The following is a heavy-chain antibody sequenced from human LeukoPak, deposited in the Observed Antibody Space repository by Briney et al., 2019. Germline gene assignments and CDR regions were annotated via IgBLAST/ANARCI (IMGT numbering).Heavy chain of an antibody. V-gene: IGHV3-53*01. CDR1: GSSVRTGSSY. Sequence: GGSLRLSCAASGSSVRTGSSYMYWVRQAPGKGLEWVSLIYSGGGTSYADSVKGRFTISSDNSKNTLYLEMSSLRTDDTAIYYCARDHDLWGQGILVTVSS. J-gene: IGHJ5*02. CDR2: IYSGGGT. CDR3: ARDHDL.